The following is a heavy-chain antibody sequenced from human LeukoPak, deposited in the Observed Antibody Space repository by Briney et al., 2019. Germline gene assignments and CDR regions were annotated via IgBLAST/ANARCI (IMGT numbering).Heavy chain of an antibody. V-gene: IGHV3-30-3*01. D-gene: IGHD3-10*01. Sequence: GGSLRLSCAASGFTFRNYVIHWVRQAPGKGLEWVAVTSSDLNVKLYADSVKGRITISRDNSRSTLYLQMNSLRPEDTAIYYCAREGYYGSGSPPSLYFDYWGQGTLVTVSS. CDR2: TSSDLNVK. CDR3: AREGYYGSGSPPSLYFDY. CDR1: GFTFRNYV. J-gene: IGHJ4*02.